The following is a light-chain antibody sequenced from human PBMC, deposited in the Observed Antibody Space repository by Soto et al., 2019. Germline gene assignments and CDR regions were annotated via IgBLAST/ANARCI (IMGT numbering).Light chain of an antibody. Sequence: EIVLTQSPGTLSLFPGERATLSCRASQSISSNYLASYQQKPGQAPRLLIHGASNRATGIPDRFSGAGSGTDFTLTISRLEPEDFAVYYCHQYGSAPAWTFGQGTKVEIK. CDR2: GAS. CDR3: HQYGSAPAWT. V-gene: IGKV3-20*01. CDR1: QSISSNY. J-gene: IGKJ1*01.